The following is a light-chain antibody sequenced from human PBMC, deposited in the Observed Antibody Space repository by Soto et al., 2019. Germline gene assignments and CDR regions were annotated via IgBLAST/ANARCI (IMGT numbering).Light chain of an antibody. J-gene: IGLJ2*01. V-gene: IGLV1-44*01. CDR1: RSNIGSTA. Sequence: QSVLTQPPSASGTPGQRVSFSCSGGRSNIGSTAVDWYQQVPGMAPKLLIYSNDQRPSGDPDRFSGSKSGTSGSLVISGLQAEDEADYFCATWDYDLNGVVFGGGTQLTVL. CDR2: SND. CDR3: ATWDYDLNGVV.